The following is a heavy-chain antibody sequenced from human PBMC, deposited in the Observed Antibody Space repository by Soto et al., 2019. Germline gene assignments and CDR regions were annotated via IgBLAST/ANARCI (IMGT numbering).Heavy chain of an antibody. CDR2: IRSKAYGGTT. CDR1: GFTFGDYA. V-gene: IGHV3-49*03. J-gene: IGHJ4*02. D-gene: IGHD3-22*01. Sequence: PGGXLRLSCTASGFTFGDYAMSWFRQAPGKGLEWVGFIRSKAYGGTTEYAASVKGRFTISRDDSKSIAYLQMNSLKTEDTAVYYCILDSSGYYRDYWGQGTLVTVSS. CDR3: ILDSSGYYRDY.